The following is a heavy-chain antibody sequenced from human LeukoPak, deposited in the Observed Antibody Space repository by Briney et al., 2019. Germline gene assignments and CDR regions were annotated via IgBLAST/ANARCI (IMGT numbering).Heavy chain of an antibody. Sequence: ASVKVSCKASGYTFTSYDINWVRQATGQGLEWMGWMNPNSGNTGYAQKFQGRVTITRNTSISTAYMELSSLRSEDTAVYYCARGGLGFTYDTPYYFDYWGQGTLVTVSS. D-gene: IGHD3-9*01. CDR3: ARGGLGFTYDTPYYFDY. V-gene: IGHV1-8*03. CDR1: GYTFTSYD. J-gene: IGHJ4*02. CDR2: MNPNSGNT.